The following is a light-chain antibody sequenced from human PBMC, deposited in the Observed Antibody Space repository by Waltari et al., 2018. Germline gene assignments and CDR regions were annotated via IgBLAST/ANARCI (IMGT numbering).Light chain of an antibody. CDR1: QTISRY. V-gene: IGKV1-39*01. J-gene: IGKJ1*01. CDR2: AAS. Sequence: DIQMPQSPSSLSASVGARVTITCRESQTISRYLNWYQQKPGKAPILLIYAASSLQSGVPSRFSGSGSGRDFTLIITSLQPEDFATYYCQESYSFTRTFGQGTKVEIK. CDR3: QESYSFTRT.